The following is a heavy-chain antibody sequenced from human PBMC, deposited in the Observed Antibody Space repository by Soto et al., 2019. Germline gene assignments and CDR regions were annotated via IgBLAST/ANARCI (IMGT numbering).Heavy chain of an antibody. Sequence: QVQLVQSGAEVKKPGSSVKVSCKTSGVSFNNNGIGWVRQAPGHGLAWMGGVSPPFRTSNYARKFQGRIRITADACTGTVNMELSSLTSEDTAQYYCARVLYYGSGSYSPYGMDVWGQGTTVTVSS. CDR3: ARVLYYGSGSYSPYGMDV. CDR1: GVSFNNNG. J-gene: IGHJ6*02. V-gene: IGHV1-69*01. D-gene: IGHD3-10*01. CDR2: VSPPFRTS.